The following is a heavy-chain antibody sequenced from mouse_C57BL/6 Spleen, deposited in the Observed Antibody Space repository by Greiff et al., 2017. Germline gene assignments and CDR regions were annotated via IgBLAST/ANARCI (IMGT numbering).Heavy chain of an antibody. CDR1: GYTFTDYN. D-gene: IGHD2-1*01. CDR2: INPKNGGT. Sequence: VQLQPPGPELVKPGASVKIPCKASGYTFTDYNMAWVKQSPGHSLEWIGDINPKNGGTISNQQFKGKATLTVDKSSRTAYLDLRRLASEDTATYNCSRVNYCNYGNDDVWVTRTTVTDSS. J-gene: IGHJ1*03. CDR3: SRVNYCNYGNDDV. V-gene: IGHV1-18*01.